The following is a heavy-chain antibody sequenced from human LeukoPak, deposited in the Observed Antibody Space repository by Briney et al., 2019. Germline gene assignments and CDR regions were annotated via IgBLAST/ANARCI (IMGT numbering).Heavy chain of an antibody. D-gene: IGHD4/OR15-4a*01. J-gene: IGHJ4*02. V-gene: IGHV4-4*02. CDR2: INHSGRT. CDR3: ARQNYGAAPLRY. CDR1: GGSISSSHW. Sequence: PSETLSLTCAVSGGSISSSHWWSWVRQPPGKGLEWIGEINHSGRTNYNPSLKSRVTISVDTSKNQFSLKLSSVTAADTAVYYCARQNYGAAPLRYWGQGTLVTVSS.